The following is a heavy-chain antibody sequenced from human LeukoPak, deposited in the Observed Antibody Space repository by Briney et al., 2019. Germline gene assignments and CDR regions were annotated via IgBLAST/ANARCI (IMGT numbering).Heavy chain of an antibody. J-gene: IGHJ3*02. CDR1: GFTFSSYG. D-gene: IGHD2-15*01. CDR2: ISYDGSNK. Sequence: PGGSLRLSCAASGFTFSSYGMHWVRQAPGKGLEWVAVISYDGSNKYYADSVKGRFTISRDNSKNTLYLQMNSLRAEDTAVYYCAKDLSPGYCSGGSCYSFDAFDIWGQGTMVTVSS. V-gene: IGHV3-30*18. CDR3: AKDLSPGYCSGGSCYSFDAFDI.